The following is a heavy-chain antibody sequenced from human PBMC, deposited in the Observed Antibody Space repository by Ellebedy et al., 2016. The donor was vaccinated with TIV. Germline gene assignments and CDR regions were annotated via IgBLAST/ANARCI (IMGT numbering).Heavy chain of an antibody. V-gene: IGHV3-30*03. D-gene: IGHD1-1*01. CDR2: VAADGGAK. CDR3: ARELGNDNWYFDL. J-gene: IGHJ2*01. Sequence: PGGSLRLSFAASGITFSTHRMHWVCQAPGKGLEWVAIVAADGGAKFSADTVKGQFTISRDNAKETVALQMNGLTTDDTAMYYCARELGNDNWYFDLWGRGILVTVSS. CDR1: GITFSTHR.